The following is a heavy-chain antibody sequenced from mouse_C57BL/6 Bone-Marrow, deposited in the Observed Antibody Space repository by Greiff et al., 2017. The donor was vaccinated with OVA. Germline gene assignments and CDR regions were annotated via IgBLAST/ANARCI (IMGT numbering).Heavy chain of an antibody. CDR3: ARHGRDGFDY. CDR2: ISNGGGST. CDR1: GFTFSDYY. V-gene: IGHV5-12*01. Sequence: EVKVVESGGGLVQPGGSLKLSCAASGFTFSDYYMYWVRQTPEKRLEWVAYISNGGGSTYYPDTVKGRFTISRDNAKNTLYLQMSRLKSEDTAMYYCARHGRDGFDYWGQGTTLTVSS. J-gene: IGHJ2*01. D-gene: IGHD3-3*01.